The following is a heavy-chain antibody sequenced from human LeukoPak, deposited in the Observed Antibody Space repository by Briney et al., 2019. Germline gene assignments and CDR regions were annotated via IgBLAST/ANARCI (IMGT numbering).Heavy chain of an antibody. CDR2: ISGSGGST. J-gene: IGHJ4*02. V-gene: IGHV3-23*01. D-gene: IGHD6-19*01. CDR1: GFTFSSYA. Sequence: GGSLRLSCAASGFTFSSYAMSWVRQAPGTGLEWVSAISGSGGSTYYADSVKGRFTISRDNSKNTLYLQMNSLRAEDTAVYYCAKDRAIAVAGTDDCWGQGTLVTVSS. CDR3: AKDRAIAVAGTDDC.